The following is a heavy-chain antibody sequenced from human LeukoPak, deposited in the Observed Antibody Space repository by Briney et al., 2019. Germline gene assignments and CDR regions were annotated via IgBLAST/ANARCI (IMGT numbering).Heavy chain of an antibody. V-gene: IGHV4-4*09. CDR1: GDSISSYY. J-gene: IGHJ4*02. Sequence: SQTLSLTCTVSGDSISSYYWSWIRQPPGNGLGWVGYIYTSGGTNYIPSLKGRVTISIDTSKNQFSLKLSSVTAADSAVYYCARLTRLSTSPDRYYLDYWGQGTLVTVSS. CDR3: ARLTRLSTSPDRYYLDY. CDR2: IYTSGGT. D-gene: IGHD6-6*01.